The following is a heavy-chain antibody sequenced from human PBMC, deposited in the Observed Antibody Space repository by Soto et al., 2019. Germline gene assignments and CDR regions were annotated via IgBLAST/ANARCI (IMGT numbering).Heavy chain of an antibody. Sequence: NPSETLSLTCTVSGDSITSGDYHWSWIRQPPGKGLEWLGYVYHRGTTYHNPSLKSRVAISIDTSQNQFSLRLSSVTAADTAVYYCARGVAQLWPLLFYRLDVWGQGTAVTVSS. CDR2: VYHRGTT. V-gene: IGHV4-30-4*01. CDR1: GDSITSGDYH. J-gene: IGHJ6*02. D-gene: IGHD5-18*01. CDR3: ARGVAQLWPLLFYRLDV.